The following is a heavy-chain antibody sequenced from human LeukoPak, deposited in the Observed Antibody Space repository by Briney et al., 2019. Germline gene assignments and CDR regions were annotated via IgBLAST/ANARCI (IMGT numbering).Heavy chain of an antibody. J-gene: IGHJ6*03. CDR2: INHSGST. CDR1: GGSFSGYY. V-gene: IGHV4-34*01. CDR3: ARGKPYHDYGDLYYYYYYMDV. Sequence: SETLSLTCAVYGGSFSGYYWSWIRQPPGKGLEWIGEINHSGSTNYNPSLKSRVTISVDTSKNQFSLKLSSVTAADTAAYYCARGKPYHDYGDLYYYYYYMDVWGKGTTVTVSS. D-gene: IGHD4-17*01.